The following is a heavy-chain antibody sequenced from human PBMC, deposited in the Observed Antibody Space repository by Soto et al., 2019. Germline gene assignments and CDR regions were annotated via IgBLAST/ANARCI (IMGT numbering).Heavy chain of an antibody. CDR3: ARVFWGIAARHPSPQYYYYCMDV. Sequence: SETLSLTCAVYGGSFSGYYWSWIRQPPGKGLKKIGEINHSGSTNYNPSLKSRVTISVDTSKNQFSLKLSSVTAADTAVYYCARVFWGIAARHPSPQYYYYCMDVWGQGTTVTVSS. V-gene: IGHV4-34*01. CDR2: INHSGST. CDR1: GGSFSGYY. D-gene: IGHD6-6*01. J-gene: IGHJ6*02.